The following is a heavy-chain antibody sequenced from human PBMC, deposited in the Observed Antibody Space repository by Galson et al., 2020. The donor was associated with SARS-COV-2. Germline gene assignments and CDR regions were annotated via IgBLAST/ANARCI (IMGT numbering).Heavy chain of an antibody. J-gene: IGHJ5*02. CDR1: GLTISSSSHY. V-gene: IGHV4-39*01. CDR3: ARSRGYCGNAVCQSGGRCDP. Sequence: SETLTLTCIVSGLTISSSSHYWGWIRQPTGKGLECIGSIYYSGSTYYNPSLKRRTTISVDTSKNQFSLKLSSVTAADTAVYYCARSRGYCGNAVCQSGGRCDPWGQGTLVTVCS. D-gene: IGHD2-8*01. CDR2: IYYSGST.